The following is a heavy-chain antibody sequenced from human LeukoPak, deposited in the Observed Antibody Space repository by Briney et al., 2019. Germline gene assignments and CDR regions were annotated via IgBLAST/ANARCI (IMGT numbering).Heavy chain of an antibody. J-gene: IGHJ4*02. CDR3: ARWVPNTGTTTPLDY. D-gene: IGHD1-7*01. CDR2: IYYNGNT. V-gene: IGHV4-59*01. CDR1: GGSISSYY. Sequence: SETLSLTCTVSGGSISSYYWSWIRQPPGKGLEWIGYIYYNGNTNYNPSLKSRVTISVDTSKNQFSLKLSSVTAADTAVYYCARWVPNTGTTTPLDYWGQGTLVTVSS.